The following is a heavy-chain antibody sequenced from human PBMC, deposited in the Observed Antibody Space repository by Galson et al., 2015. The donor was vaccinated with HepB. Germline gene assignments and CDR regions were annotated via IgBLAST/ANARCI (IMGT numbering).Heavy chain of an antibody. Sequence: QSGAEVKKPGASVKVSCKASGSTFTSYGISWVRQAPGQGLEWMGWISAYNGNTNYAQKLQGRVTMTTDTSTSTAYMELRSLRSDDTAVYYCARDIWFGERQYYGMDVWGQGTTVTVSS. D-gene: IGHD3-10*01. J-gene: IGHJ6*02. CDR3: ARDIWFGERQYYGMDV. CDR2: ISAYNGNT. CDR1: GSTFTSYG. V-gene: IGHV1-18*04.